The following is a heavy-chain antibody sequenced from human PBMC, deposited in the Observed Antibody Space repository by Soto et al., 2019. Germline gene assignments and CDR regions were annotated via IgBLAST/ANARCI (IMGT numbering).Heavy chain of an antibody. Sequence: SETLSLSCAVSGGYFSGYHWSWIRQPPGRGLQWIGEINHSGSTNYNPSLKSRVTISVDTSKNQFSLKLSSVAAADTAVYYCARGMWTTEGALDIWGQGTMVTVSS. CDR3: ARGMWTTEGALDI. J-gene: IGHJ3*02. V-gene: IGHV4-34*01. D-gene: IGHD4-17*01. CDR1: GGYFSGYH. CDR2: INHSGST.